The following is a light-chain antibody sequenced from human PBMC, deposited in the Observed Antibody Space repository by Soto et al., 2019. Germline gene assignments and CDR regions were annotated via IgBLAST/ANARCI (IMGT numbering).Light chain of an antibody. CDR3: SSYTSSSTRV. Sequence: QSALTQPASVSGSPGQSITISCTGTSSDVGGYNYVSWYQQHPGKAPKLMIYEVSNRPSGVSKRFSGSKSGNTASLTISGLQAEYEADYCCSSYTSSSTRVFGTGTKLTVL. J-gene: IGLJ1*01. CDR1: SSDVGGYNY. V-gene: IGLV2-14*01. CDR2: EVS.